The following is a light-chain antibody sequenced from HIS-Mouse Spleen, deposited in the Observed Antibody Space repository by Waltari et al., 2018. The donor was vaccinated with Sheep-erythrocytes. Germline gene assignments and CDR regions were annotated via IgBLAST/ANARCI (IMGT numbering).Light chain of an antibody. V-gene: IGKV1-8*01. J-gene: IGKJ3*01. CDR2: AAS. CDR3: QQYYSYLT. CDR1: QGISSY. Sequence: AIRMTQSPSSFSASTGDRAGQQGQHLQPQGISSYLAWYQQKPGKAPKLLIYAASTLQSGVPSRFSGSGSGTDFTLTISCLQSEDFATYYCQQYYSYLTFGPGTKVDIK.